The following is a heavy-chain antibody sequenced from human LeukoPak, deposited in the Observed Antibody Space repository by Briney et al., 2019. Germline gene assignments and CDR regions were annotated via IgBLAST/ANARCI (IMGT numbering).Heavy chain of an antibody. CDR2: ISGSGGGT. Sequence: PGESLTLSCATSGFTFSTSAMSWVRQPPGKGLVWVSTISGSGGGTYYAHSVKGRFTISRDNSKNTLYLQMNSLRAEDTAVFYWAKLLYSTGTYHFDYWGEGTLVTVSS. J-gene: IGHJ4*02. D-gene: IGHD3-10*01. CDR3: AKLLYSTGTYHFDY. CDR1: GFTFSTSA. V-gene: IGHV3-23*01.